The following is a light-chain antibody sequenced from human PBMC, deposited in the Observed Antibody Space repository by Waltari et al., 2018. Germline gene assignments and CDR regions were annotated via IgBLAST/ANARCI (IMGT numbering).Light chain of an antibody. J-gene: IGKJ5*01. CDR2: DAS. Sequence: DIQMTQSPSSLSASVGDRVTITCQASQGINKYLNWYQQKPGKPPNLLIYDASNLETGVPSRFSGSGSGRHFTLTISCLQPEDIATYYCQQYGNLPPSVTFGQGTRLEIK. CDR3: QQYGNLPPSVT. V-gene: IGKV1-33*01. CDR1: QGINKY.